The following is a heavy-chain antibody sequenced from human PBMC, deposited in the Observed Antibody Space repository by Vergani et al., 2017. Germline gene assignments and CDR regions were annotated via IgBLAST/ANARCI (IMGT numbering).Heavy chain of an antibody. CDR1: GGSISSGDYY. V-gene: IGHV4-30-4*08. CDR2: IYYSGST. CDR3: AREIPSRGDWFDP. Sequence: QVQLQESGPGLVKASQTLSLTCTVSGGSISSGDYYWSWIRQPPGKGLEWIGDIYYSGSTYYNPSLKSRVTISVDASKNQFSLKLSSVTAADTAVYYCAREIPSRGDWFDPWGQGTLVTVSS. J-gene: IGHJ5*02. D-gene: IGHD3-10*01.